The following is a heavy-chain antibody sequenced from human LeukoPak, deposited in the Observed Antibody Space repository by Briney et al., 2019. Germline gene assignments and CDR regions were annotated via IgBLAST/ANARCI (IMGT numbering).Heavy chain of an antibody. CDR1: GYTFTSYD. V-gene: IGHV1-8*01. Sequence: ASVKVSCKASGYTFTSYDINWVRQATGQGLEWMGWMNPNSGNTGYAQKFQGRVTMTRNTSISTAYMELSSLRSEDTAVYYCATSAAMVRGVSGHYWGQGTLVTVSS. J-gene: IGHJ4*02. D-gene: IGHD3-10*01. CDR2: MNPNSGNT. CDR3: ATSAAMVRGVSGHY.